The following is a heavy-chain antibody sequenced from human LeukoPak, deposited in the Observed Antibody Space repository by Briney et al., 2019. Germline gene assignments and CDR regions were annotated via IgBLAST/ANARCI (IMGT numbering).Heavy chain of an antibody. V-gene: IGHV1-2*02. Sequence: ASVKVSCKASGYTFTGYYMHWVRQAPGQGLEWMGWINPNSGGTNYAQKFQGRVTMTRDTSISTAYMELSSLRSEDTAAYYCARELPHLAVANRVYFDYWGQGTLVTVSS. J-gene: IGHJ4*02. CDR1: GYTFTGYY. CDR3: ARELPHLAVANRVYFDY. CDR2: INPNSGGT. D-gene: IGHD6-19*01.